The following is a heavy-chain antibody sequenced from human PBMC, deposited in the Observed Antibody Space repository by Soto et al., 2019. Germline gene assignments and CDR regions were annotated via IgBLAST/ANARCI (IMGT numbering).Heavy chain of an antibody. CDR2: ISAYNGNT. Sequence: ASVKVSCKASGYTFTSYGISWVRQAPGQGLEWMGWISAYNGNTNYAQKLQGRVTMTTDTSTSTAYMELRSLRSDDTAVYYCARDQYIPSRGYSGYDTSVAYWGQGTLVTVSS. CDR3: ARDQYIPSRGYSGYDTSVAY. CDR1: GYTFTSYG. J-gene: IGHJ4*02. V-gene: IGHV1-18*01. D-gene: IGHD5-12*01.